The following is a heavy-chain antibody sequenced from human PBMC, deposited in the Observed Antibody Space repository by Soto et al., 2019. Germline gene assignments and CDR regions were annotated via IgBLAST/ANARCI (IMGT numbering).Heavy chain of an antibody. CDR2: INHSGST. CDR3: ARGYDFWSGYYIYYYYGMDV. J-gene: IGHJ6*02. V-gene: IGHV4-34*01. CDR1: GGSFSGYY. Sequence: PSETLSLTCAVYGGSFSGYYWSWIRQPPGKGLEWIGEINHSGSTNYNPSLKSRVTISVDTSKNQFSLKLSSVTAADTAVYYCARGYDFWSGYYIYYYYGMDVWGQGTTVTDSS. D-gene: IGHD3-3*01.